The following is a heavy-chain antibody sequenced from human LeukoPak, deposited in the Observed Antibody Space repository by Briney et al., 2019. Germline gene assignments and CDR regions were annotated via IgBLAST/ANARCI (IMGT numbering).Heavy chain of an antibody. D-gene: IGHD6-6*01. Sequence: PGGSLRLSCAASGFTFSSYAMSWVRQAPGKGLEWVAVISYDGSNKYYADSVKGRFTISRDNSKNTLYLQMNSLRAEDTAVYYCAKDRPRYYGMDVWGQGTTVTVSS. J-gene: IGHJ6*02. V-gene: IGHV3-30*18. CDR1: GFTFSSYA. CDR3: AKDRPRYYGMDV. CDR2: ISYDGSNK.